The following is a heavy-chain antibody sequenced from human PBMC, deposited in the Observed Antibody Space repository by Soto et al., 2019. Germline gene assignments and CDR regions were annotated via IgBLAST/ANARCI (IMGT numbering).Heavy chain of an antibody. D-gene: IGHD3-3*01. CDR3: ATGNVDSMLEY. CDR2: MFHSGGA. Sequence: NPSETLSLTCVVSDGSISTYDWWTWVRQPPGKGLEWIGKMFHSGGADYSPSLKSRVTISADSSKNHFSLRLTAVTAADTAVYSCATGNVDSMLEYWGQGTQVTVSS. J-gene: IGHJ4*02. CDR1: DGSISTYDW. V-gene: IGHV4-4*02.